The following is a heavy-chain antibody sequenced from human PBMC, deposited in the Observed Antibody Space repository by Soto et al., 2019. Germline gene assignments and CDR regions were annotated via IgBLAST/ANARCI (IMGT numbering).Heavy chain of an antibody. CDR3: ARDPLPADRTASAEYFQH. V-gene: IGHV4-30-4*01. J-gene: IGHJ1*01. D-gene: IGHD3-22*01. CDR1: GGSISSGDYY. CDR2: IYYSGST. Sequence: PSETLSLTCTVSGGSISSGDYYWSWIRQPPGKGLEWIGYIYYSGSTYYNPSLKSRVTISVDTSKNQFSLKLSSVTAADTAVYYCARDPLPADRTASAEYFQHWGQGTLVTVSS.